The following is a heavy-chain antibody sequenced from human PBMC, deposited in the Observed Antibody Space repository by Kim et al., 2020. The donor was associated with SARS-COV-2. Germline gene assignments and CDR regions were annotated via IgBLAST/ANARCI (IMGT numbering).Heavy chain of an antibody. CDR3: ARTSNYDFWSGYSPTTWFDP. D-gene: IGHD3-3*01. V-gene: IGHV4-59*01. Sequence: RVTISVDTSKNQFSLKLSSVTAADTAVYYCARTSNYDFWSGYSPTTWFDPWGQGTLVTVSS. J-gene: IGHJ5*02.